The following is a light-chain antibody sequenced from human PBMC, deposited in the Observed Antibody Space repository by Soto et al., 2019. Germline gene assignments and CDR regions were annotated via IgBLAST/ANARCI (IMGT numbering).Light chain of an antibody. V-gene: IGLV2-23*01. CDR1: SSYVETYNI. J-gene: IGLJ2*01. CDR2: TDY. Sequence: QSALTQPASVSGSRGLSITISCTGTSSYVETYNIVSWYQHHPGKAPKLIIYTDYQRPSGVSDRFYGSKSGNAASLTISGLHADDEADYYCCSSASRRHVVFGAGTKLTVL. CDR3: CSSASRRHVV.